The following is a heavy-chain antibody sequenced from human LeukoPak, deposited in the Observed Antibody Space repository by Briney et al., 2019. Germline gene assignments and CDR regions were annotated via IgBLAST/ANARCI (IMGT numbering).Heavy chain of an antibody. CDR2: IVVGSGNT. D-gene: IGHD2-21*02. CDR3: AAFLERGDVVVTAI. V-gene: IGHV1-58*02. Sequence: SVKVSCKASGYTFTSYAMHWVRQAPGQRLEWMGWIVVGSGNTNYAQKFQERVTITRDMSTSTAYMELSSLRSEDTAVYYCAAFLERGDVVVTAIWGQGTLVTVSS. CDR1: GYTFTSYA. J-gene: IGHJ4*02.